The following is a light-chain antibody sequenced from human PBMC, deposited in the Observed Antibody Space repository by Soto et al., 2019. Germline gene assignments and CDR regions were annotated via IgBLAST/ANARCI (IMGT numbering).Light chain of an antibody. V-gene: IGLV2-8*01. J-gene: IGLJ3*02. CDR2: EVS. CDR1: SSDVGGYNY. Sequence: QSVLTQPPSASGSPGQSVTISCTGTSSDVGGYNYVSWYQQHPGKAPKLMIYEVSKRPSGVPDRFSGSKSGNTASLTVSGLQAEDEADYYCQTWGTGPWVFGGGTKLTVL. CDR3: QTWGTGPWV.